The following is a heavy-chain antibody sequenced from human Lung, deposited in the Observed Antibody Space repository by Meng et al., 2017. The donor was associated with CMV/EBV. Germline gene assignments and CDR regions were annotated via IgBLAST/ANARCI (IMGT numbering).Heavy chain of an antibody. Sequence: SETLSLXXTVSGGSISSSNYFWGWIRQPPGKGLEWIGIIYYTGSTYYNPSLESRVTISVDTSKNQFSLRLTSVTAADTAVYFCASLWFEYEDPVYYFAYWGQGTLVTVSS. V-gene: IGHV4-39*07. D-gene: IGHD3-10*01. CDR1: GGSISSSNYF. CDR2: IYYTGST. J-gene: IGHJ4*02. CDR3: ASLWFEYEDPVYYFAY.